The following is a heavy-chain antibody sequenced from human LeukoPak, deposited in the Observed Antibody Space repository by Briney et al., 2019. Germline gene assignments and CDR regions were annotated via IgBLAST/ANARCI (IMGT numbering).Heavy chain of an antibody. CDR2: TYYRSKWYS. J-gene: IGHJ4*02. CDR3: ARDVGTSGRYTFDY. D-gene: IGHD6-19*01. Sequence: SQTLSLTCAISGDSVSSNNGAWNWIRQSPSRGLEWLGRTYYRSKWYSDYAGSVQGRITISPDTSKNQFSLQLYSVTPEDAAVYYCARDVGTSGRYTFDYWGQGTLVTVSS. CDR1: GDSVSSNNGA. V-gene: IGHV6-1*01.